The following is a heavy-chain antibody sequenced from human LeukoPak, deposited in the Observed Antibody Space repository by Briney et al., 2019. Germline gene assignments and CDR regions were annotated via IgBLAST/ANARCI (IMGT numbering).Heavy chain of an antibody. CDR2: ISTSGSII. D-gene: IGHD2-21*02. V-gene: IGHV3-48*03. CDR3: ARQFPYCGGDCSSFDY. CDR1: RFIFSSYE. Sequence: PGGSLRLSCAASRFIFSSYEMNWVRQAPGKGLEWISYISTSGSIIYYADSVKGRFTISRDNAKNSRYLQMNSLIAEDTAVYYCARQFPYCGGDCSSFDYWGQGTLVTVSS. J-gene: IGHJ4*02.